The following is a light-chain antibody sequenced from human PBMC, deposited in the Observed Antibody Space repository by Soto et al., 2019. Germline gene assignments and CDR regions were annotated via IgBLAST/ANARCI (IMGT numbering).Light chain of an antibody. CDR2: SDN. Sequence: QSVVTQPPSASGTPGQRVTISCSGSSSNFGRSVVYWYQQLPGTAPKLLIYSDNQRPSGVPDRFSGYKSGTSASLAISGLRSDDEADYYCGAWDGRLNGWVFGGGTKLTVL. CDR3: GAWDGRLNGWV. V-gene: IGLV1-47*02. CDR1: SSNFGRSV. J-gene: IGLJ3*02.